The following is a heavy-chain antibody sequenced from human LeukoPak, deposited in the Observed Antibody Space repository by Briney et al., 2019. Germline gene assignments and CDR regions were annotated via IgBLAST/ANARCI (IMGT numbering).Heavy chain of an antibody. D-gene: IGHD5-18*01. V-gene: IGHV1-18*04. CDR1: ACTCTSYG. CDR2: ISAYDGYN. CDR3: AIVSGTAMVTDYYYYGMDV. J-gene: IGHJ6*04. Sequence: VLVICKACACTCTSYGFSWVRQTPGEGLEGMGWISAYDGYNNYAKTLQGRVTMITDTCTSTAYMQLRSLRSDDTAVYYCAIVSGTAMVTDYYYYGMDVWGKGTTVTVSS.